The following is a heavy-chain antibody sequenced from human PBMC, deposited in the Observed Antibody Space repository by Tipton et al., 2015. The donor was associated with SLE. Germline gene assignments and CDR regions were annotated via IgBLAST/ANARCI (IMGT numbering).Heavy chain of an antibody. CDR2: INHSGST. D-gene: IGHD5-24*01. Sequence: TLSLTCAVYGGSFSGYYWSWIRQPPGKGLEWIGEINHSGSTNYNLSLKSRVTISVDTSKNQFSLKLSSVTAADTAVYYCARKRNGMGIWGQGTMVTVSS. CDR1: GGSFSGYY. CDR3: ARKRNGMGI. J-gene: IGHJ3*02. V-gene: IGHV4-34*01.